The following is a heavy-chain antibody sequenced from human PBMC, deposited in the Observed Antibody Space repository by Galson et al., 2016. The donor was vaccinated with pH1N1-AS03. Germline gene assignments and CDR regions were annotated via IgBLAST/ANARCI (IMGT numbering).Heavy chain of an antibody. Sequence: SLRLSCAASGFTFSMSYIHWVRQAPGKGLEWVSRISNDGRNVRYADFVKGRFAVSRDNAKNTVFLQTNSLRADDTAVYFCARRNPNPNFAIWYQHDYGMDVWGQGTTVTVSS. J-gene: IGHJ6*02. CDR1: GFTFSMSY. V-gene: IGHV3-74*01. CDR2: ISNDGRNV. CDR3: ARRNPNPNFAIWYQHDYGMDV. D-gene: IGHD2-2*01.